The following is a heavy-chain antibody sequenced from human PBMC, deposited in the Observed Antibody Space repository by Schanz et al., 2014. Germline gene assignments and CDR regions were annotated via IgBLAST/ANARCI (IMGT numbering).Heavy chain of an antibody. CDR2: ISGRGDST. Sequence: EVYLVESGGGLAQPGGSLRLSCAASGFSFSTYAMNWVRQAPGKGLEWVSLISGRGDSTHYADSVKGRFTISRDDSKNTLYLQMNSLRPEDTAVYYCAKEDRNHNSDYVYWGQGTLVTVSS. CDR3: AKEDRNHNSDYVY. D-gene: IGHD3-22*01. J-gene: IGHJ4*02. V-gene: IGHV3-23*04. CDR1: GFSFSTYA.